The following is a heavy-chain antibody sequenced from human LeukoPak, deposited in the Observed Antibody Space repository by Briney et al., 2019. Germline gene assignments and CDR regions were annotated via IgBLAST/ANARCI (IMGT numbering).Heavy chain of an antibody. J-gene: IGHJ6*02. CDR2: ISAYNGNT. Sequence: ASVKVSCKASGYTFTSYGISWVRQAPGQGLEWMGWISAYNGNTNYAQKLQGRVTMTTDTSTSTAYMELSSLRSEDTAVYYCARGVVVVPAAIAPPYYYYYGMDVWGQGTTVTVSS. CDR3: ARGVVVVPAAIAPPYYYYYGMDV. D-gene: IGHD2-2*02. CDR1: GYTFTSYG. V-gene: IGHV1-18*01.